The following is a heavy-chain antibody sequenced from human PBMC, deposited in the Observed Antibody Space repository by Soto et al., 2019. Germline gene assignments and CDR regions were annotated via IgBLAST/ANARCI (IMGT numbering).Heavy chain of an antibody. CDR2: ISSSGSTI. CDR3: ARNPYFMVRGVILKGYYYGMDV. V-gene: IGHV3-11*04. J-gene: IGHJ6*02. CDR1: GGSFSGYY. D-gene: IGHD3-10*01. Sequence: LSLTCAVYGGSFSGYYWSCIRQAPGKGLEWVSYISSSGSTIYYADSVKGRFTISRDNAKNSLYLQMNSLRAEDTAVYYCARNPYFMVRGVILKGYYYGMDVCGQGAKVTVSS.